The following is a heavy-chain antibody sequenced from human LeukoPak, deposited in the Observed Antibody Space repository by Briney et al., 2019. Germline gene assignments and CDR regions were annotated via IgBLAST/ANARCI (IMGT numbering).Heavy chain of an antibody. J-gene: IGHJ4*02. V-gene: IGHV1-69*13. CDR2: IIPIFGTA. Sequence: GASVKVSCKASGGTFSSYAISWVRQAPGQGLEWMGGIIPIFGTANYAQKFQGGVTITADESTSTAYMELSSLRSEDTAVYYCARSYGSGSYFDYWGQGTLVTVSS. CDR1: GGTFSSYA. D-gene: IGHD3-10*01. CDR3: ARSYGSGSYFDY.